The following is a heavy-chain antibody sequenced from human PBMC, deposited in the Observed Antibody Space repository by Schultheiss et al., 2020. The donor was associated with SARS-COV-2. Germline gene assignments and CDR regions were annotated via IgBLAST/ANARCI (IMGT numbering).Heavy chain of an antibody. CDR2: ICYSGSS. V-gene: IGHV4-31*03. Sequence: SETLSLTCTVSGGSISSGGYYWSWIRQHPGKGLEGIGYICYSGSSNYNPSLKSRVTISVDTSKKQYSLILSSVTAADTAAYYCARGEAWDIVVVPAAIGWFDPWGQGTLVTVSS. J-gene: IGHJ5*02. CDR3: ARGEAWDIVVVPAAIGWFDP. CDR1: GGSISSGGYY. D-gene: IGHD2-2*01.